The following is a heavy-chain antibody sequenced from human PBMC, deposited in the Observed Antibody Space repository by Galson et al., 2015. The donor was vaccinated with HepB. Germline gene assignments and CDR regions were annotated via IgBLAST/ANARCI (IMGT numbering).Heavy chain of an antibody. CDR2: IKQDGSEK. J-gene: IGHJ6*03. D-gene: IGHD2-2*02. Sequence: SLRLSCAASGFTFSSYWMSWVRQAPGKGLEWVANIKQDGSEKYYVDSVKGRFTISRDNAKNSLYLQMNSLRAEDTAVYYCARGGGPGYCSSTSCYTDYYYYMDVWGKGTTVTVSS. CDR3: ARGGGPGYCSSTSCYTDYYYYMDV. V-gene: IGHV3-7*03. CDR1: GFTFSSYW.